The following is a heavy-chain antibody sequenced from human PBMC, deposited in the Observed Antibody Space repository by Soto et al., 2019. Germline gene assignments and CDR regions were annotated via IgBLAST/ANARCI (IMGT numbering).Heavy chain of an antibody. Sequence: VGSLRLSCAASGFTVSSNYMSWVRQAPGKGLEWVSVIYSGGSTYYADSVKGRFTISRDNSKNTLYLQMNSLRAEDTAVYYCARDLFYCGGDCYSAFDIWGQRTMVTVSS. CDR1: GFTVSSNY. V-gene: IGHV3-53*01. CDR2: IYSGGST. J-gene: IGHJ3*02. D-gene: IGHD2-21*02. CDR3: ARDLFYCGGDCYSAFDI.